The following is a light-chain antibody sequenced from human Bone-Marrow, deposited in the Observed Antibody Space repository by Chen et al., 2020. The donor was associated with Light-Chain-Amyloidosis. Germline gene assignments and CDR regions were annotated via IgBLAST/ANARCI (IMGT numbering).Light chain of an antibody. CDR1: QSVSSY. Sequence: EIVLTQSPATLSLSPGERATLSCRARQSVSSYLAWYQQQPGQAPRLLIYGASNRATGIPARFSGRGSWTDFTLTISSLEPEDFAVYYCQQRSNWPRTYGQGTKVEIK. CDR3: QQRSNWPRT. CDR2: GAS. J-gene: IGKJ1*01. V-gene: IGKV3-11*01.